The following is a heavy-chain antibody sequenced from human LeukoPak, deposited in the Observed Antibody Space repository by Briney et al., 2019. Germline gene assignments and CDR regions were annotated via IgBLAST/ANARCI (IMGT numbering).Heavy chain of an antibody. CDR2: ISPSGSLI. CDR1: GFTFSSFS. Sequence: GGSLRLSCAASGFTFSSFSMNWVRQAPGKGLEWVSSISPSGSLISYADSVKGRFTISRDNTNNSVYLQMSSLRVEDTGVYYCASTPLKIQPAAWGQGTLVPVSS. J-gene: IGHJ4*02. V-gene: IGHV3-21*01. CDR3: ASTPLKIQPAA. D-gene: IGHD5-18*01.